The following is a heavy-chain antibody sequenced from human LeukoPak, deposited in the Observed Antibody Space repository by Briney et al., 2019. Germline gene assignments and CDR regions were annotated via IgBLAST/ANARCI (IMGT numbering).Heavy chain of an antibody. Sequence: PSETLSLTCTVSGGSISSYYWSWIRQPPGKGLEWIGSIYHSGSTYYNPSLKSRVTISVDTSKNQFSLKLSSVTAADTAVYYCARNYCSSTRCYFGVWGQGTLVTVSS. CDR1: GGSISSYY. D-gene: IGHD2-2*01. V-gene: IGHV4-59*08. CDR3: ARNYCSSTRCYFGV. J-gene: IGHJ4*02. CDR2: IYHSGST.